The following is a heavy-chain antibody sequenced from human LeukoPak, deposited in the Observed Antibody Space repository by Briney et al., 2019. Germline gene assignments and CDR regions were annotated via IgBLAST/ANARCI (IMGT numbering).Heavy chain of an antibody. J-gene: IGHJ4*02. CDR1: GYTFTNYY. CDR2: INPSGGYT. D-gene: IGHD7-27*01. Sequence: ASVKVSCKASGYTFTNYYMHWVRQAPGQGLEWMGLINPSGGYTNYAQKSQGRVTMTRDTSTSTVYMELSSLRSEDTAVYYCASRRFAGDFDYWGQGTLVTVSS. CDR3: ASRRFAGDFDY. V-gene: IGHV1-46*01.